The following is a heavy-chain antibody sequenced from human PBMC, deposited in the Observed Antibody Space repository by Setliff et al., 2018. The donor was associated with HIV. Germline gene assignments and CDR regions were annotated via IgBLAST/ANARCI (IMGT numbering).Heavy chain of an antibody. V-gene: IGHV1-46*01. Sequence: ASVKVSCKSSGGTFSRYTISWGRQAPGQGLEWMGMIKPGGGSASYAQKFQGRVNMTSETSTSTVYMELSRLRSEDTAMYYCASGLTYSHYMDVWDKGTTVTVSS. CDR1: GGTFSRYT. CDR3: ASGLTYSHYMDV. J-gene: IGHJ6*03. CDR2: IKPGGGSA.